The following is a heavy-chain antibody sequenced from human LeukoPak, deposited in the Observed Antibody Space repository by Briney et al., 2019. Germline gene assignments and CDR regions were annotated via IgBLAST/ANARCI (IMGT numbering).Heavy chain of an antibody. D-gene: IGHD3-10*01. CDR3: ARDAHPRNYGSGSYSH. CDR2: INPSGGST. CDR1: GYTFTSYY. V-gene: IGHV1-46*03. J-gene: IGHJ4*02. Sequence: ASVKVSCKASGYTFTSYYMHWVRQAPGQGLEWMGIINPSGGSTSYAQKFQGRVTITRDTSTRKVYMALSSLRSEDTAVYYCARDAHPRNYGSGSYSHWGQGTLVTVSS.